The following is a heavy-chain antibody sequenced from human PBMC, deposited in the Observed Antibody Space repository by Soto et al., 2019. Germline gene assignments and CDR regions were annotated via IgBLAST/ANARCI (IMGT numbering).Heavy chain of an antibody. Sequence: QVQLQESGPGLVKPSQTLSLTCTVSVASISSGGYYWSWIRQHPGEGLEWIGYIYYSGSTSYNPSLKSRVTISVDTSKNQFSLKLSSVTDADTAVYYCARKSKYDTSGYPPWFAPWGQGTLVTVSS. D-gene: IGHD3-22*01. J-gene: IGHJ5*02. V-gene: IGHV4-31*03. CDR2: IYYSGST. CDR1: VASISSGGYY. CDR3: ARKSKYDTSGYPPWFAP.